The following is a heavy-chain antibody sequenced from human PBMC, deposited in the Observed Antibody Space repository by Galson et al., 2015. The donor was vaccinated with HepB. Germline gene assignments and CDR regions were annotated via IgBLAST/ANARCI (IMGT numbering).Heavy chain of an antibody. D-gene: IGHD2-21*02. CDR3: ARSVPTEYCKSDCYPDYFDS. Sequence: SLRLSCAASGFTFSNFWMSWVRQAPGKGLEWVANIKHDGREKYHVDSVQGRFTVSRDNAKKSLYLQMNSLRAEDSAIYYCARSVPTEYCKSDCYPDYFDSWGQGTVVTVSS. J-gene: IGHJ4*02. CDR2: IKHDGREK. CDR1: GFTFSNFW. V-gene: IGHV3-7*03.